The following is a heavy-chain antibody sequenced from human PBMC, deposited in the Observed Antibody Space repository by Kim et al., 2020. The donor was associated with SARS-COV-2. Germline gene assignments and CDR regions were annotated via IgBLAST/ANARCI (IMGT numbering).Heavy chain of an antibody. CDR3: TISNIPFDY. Sequence: YATAYAASVKGRFTISRDDSKNTAYLQMNSLKTEDTAVYYCTISNIPFDYWGQGTLVTVSS. V-gene: IGHV3-73*01. CDR2: YAT. J-gene: IGHJ4*02.